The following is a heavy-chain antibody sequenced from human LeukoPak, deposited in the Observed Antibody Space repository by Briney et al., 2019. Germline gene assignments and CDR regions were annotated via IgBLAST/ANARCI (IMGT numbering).Heavy chain of an antibody. D-gene: IGHD2-2*01. CDR3: AKVWPFCSSTSCYFDY. CDR2: ISGSGSNT. V-gene: IGHV3-23*01. Sequence: GGSLRLSCAASGFTFSSYAMSWVRQAPGKGLEWVSGISGSGSNTYHADSVKDRFTISRDNYKNTRYVEMNTLRAEDTAVYYCAKVWPFCSSTSCYFDYWGQGTLVTVSS. CDR1: GFTFSSYA. J-gene: IGHJ4*02.